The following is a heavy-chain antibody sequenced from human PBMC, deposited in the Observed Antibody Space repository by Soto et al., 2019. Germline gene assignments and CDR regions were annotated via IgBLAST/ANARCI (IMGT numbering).Heavy chain of an antibody. V-gene: IGHV4-39*07. CDR1: NCSLSNPIYY. D-gene: IGHD6-13*01. J-gene: IGHJ4*02. CDR2: IYYSGST. Sequence: SGTLSPTCSVSNCSLSNPIYYLGWVRQPPGKGLEWIGNIYYSGSTYYNPSLKSRVTISVDTSKNQFSLKLSSVTAADTAVYYCARDSGIAAAGSLDYWGQGTLVTVSS. CDR3: ARDSGIAAAGSLDY.